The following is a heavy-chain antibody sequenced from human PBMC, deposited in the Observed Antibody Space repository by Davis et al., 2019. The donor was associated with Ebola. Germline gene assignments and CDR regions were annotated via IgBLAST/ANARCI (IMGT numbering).Heavy chain of an antibody. V-gene: IGHV1-8*02. CDR2: MNPNSGNT. J-gene: IGHJ6*02. D-gene: IGHD1-26*01. Sequence: ASVKVSCKASGYTFTSYGISWVRQAPGQGLEWMGWMNPNSGNTGYAQKFQGRVTMTRNTSISTAYMELSSLRSEDTAVYYCARGRPTHSGSSSTYYYYYGMDVWGQGTTVTVSS. CDR3: ARGRPTHSGSSSTYYYYYGMDV. CDR1: GYTFTSYG.